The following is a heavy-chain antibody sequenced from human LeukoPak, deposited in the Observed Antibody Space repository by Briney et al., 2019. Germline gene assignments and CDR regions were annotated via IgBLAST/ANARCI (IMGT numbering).Heavy chain of an antibody. CDR1: GFTFSSYA. J-gene: IGHJ4*02. CDR3: ARDDAGYSSSSGY. D-gene: IGHD6-6*01. Sequence: PGGSLRLSCAASGFTFSSYAMHWVRQAPGKGLEWVAVISYDGSNKYYADSVKGRFTISRDNSKNTLYLQMNSLRAEDTAVYYCARDDAGYSSSSGYWGQGTLVTVSS. V-gene: IGHV3-30-3*01. CDR2: ISYDGSNK.